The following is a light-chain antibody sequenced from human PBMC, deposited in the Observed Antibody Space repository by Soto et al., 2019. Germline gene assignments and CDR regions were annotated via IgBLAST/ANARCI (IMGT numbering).Light chain of an antibody. V-gene: IGLV2-14*01. Sequence: QSALTQPASVSGSPGQSITISCTGTSSDVGGYNYVSWYQQHPGKAPKLMIYEVSNRPSGVSNRFSGSKSGNTASLTISGLHAEDEADYYCSSYTSSSTSCVFGTGTKVTVL. J-gene: IGLJ1*01. CDR1: SSDVGGYNY. CDR2: EVS. CDR3: SSYTSSSTSCV.